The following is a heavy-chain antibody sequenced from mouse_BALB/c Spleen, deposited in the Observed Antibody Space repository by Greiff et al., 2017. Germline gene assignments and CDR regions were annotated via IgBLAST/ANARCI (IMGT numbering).Heavy chain of an antibody. CDR1: GFTFSSYG. J-gene: IGHJ1*01. Sequence: EVQLVESGGGLVQPGGSLKLSCAASGFTFSSYGLSWVRQTPDKRLELVATINSNGGSTYYPDSVKVRFTISRDNAKNTLYLQMSSLKSEDTAMYYCARGRGWYFDVWGAGTTVTVSS. V-gene: IGHV5-6-3*01. CDR2: INSNGGST. CDR3: ARGRGWYFDV.